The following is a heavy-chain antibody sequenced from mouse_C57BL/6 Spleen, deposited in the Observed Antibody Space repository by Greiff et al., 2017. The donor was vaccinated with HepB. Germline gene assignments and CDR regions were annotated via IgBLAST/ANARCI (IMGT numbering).Heavy chain of an antibody. CDR3: AQIYYDYDGGSFDY. J-gene: IGHJ2*01. V-gene: IGHV1-81*01. D-gene: IGHD2-4*01. CDR1: GYTFTSYG. Sequence: VQLQQSGAELARPGASVKLSCKASGYTFTSYGISWVKQRTGQGLEWIGEIYPRSGNTYYNEKFKGKATLTADKSSSTAYMELRSLTSEDSAVYFCAQIYYDYDGGSFDYWGQGTTLTVSS. CDR2: IYPRSGNT.